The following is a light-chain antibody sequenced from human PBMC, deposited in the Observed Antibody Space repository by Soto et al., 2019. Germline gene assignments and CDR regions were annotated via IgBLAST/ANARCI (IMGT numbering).Light chain of an antibody. Sequence: EIVMTQSPATLSVSPGERVTLSCRASQSVRSDLAWYQQKPGQAPRLLIYNAATRATGFPARFSGNGSGTEFTLTISSLQSEDIAVYYCQQYNNWPRTFGQGTKVDIK. CDR1: QSVRSD. V-gene: IGKV3-15*01. J-gene: IGKJ1*01. CDR2: NAA. CDR3: QQYNNWPRT.